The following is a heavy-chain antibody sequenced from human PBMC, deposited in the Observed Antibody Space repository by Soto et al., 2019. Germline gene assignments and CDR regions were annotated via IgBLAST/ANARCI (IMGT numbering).Heavy chain of an antibody. CDR1: GFTFSVYG. CDR2: ISHEGSSK. J-gene: IGHJ4*02. V-gene: IGHV3-30*18. Sequence: GGSLRLSCAASGFTFSVYGRNWVRQAPGKGLEWVAVISHEGSSKHYAASVQGRFTISRDNARNTVSLLMNSLRAEDTAIYYCAKTITTSGLSSRGGGALLDSWGQGTLVTVSS. CDR3: AKTITTSGLSSRGGGALLDS. D-gene: IGHD3-3*01.